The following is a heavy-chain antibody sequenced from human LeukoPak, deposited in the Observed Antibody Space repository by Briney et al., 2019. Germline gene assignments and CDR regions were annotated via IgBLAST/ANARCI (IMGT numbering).Heavy chain of an antibody. Sequence: ASVKVSCKASGGTFSSYATSWVRQAPGQGLEWMGRIIPIFGTANYAQKFQGRVTITTVESTSTAYMELSSLRSEDTAVYYCAREDYGDYGDYWGQGTLVTVSS. CDR3: AREDYGDYGDY. V-gene: IGHV1-69*05. CDR1: GGTFSSYA. J-gene: IGHJ4*02. CDR2: IIPIFGTA. D-gene: IGHD4-17*01.